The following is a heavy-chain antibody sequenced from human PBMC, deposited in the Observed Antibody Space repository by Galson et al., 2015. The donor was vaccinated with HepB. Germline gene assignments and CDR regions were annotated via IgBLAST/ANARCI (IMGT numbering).Heavy chain of an antibody. CDR1: GFSSSDHH. D-gene: IGHD5-12*01. J-gene: IGHJ4*02. CDR3: ARVRYSGYDWDH. Sequence: FLRLSCAASGFSSSDHHMDWVRQAPGKGLEWVGRTRDKVKSFTTEYAASVKGRFTISRDDLKNSLYQQMNSLKTEDTAVYYCARVRYSGYDWDHWGQGTLVTVSS. CDR2: TRDKVKSFTT. V-gene: IGHV3-72*01.